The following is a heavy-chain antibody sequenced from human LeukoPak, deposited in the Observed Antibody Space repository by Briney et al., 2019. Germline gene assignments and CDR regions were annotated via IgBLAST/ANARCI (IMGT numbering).Heavy chain of an antibody. Sequence: SVKVSCKASGGTFSSYAISWVRQAPGQGLEWMGRIIPIFGIANYAQKFQGRVTITADKSTSTAYMELSSLRSEDTAVYYCARASDGDYFGIFDYWGQGTLVTVSS. CDR2: IIPIFGIA. D-gene: IGHD4-17*01. V-gene: IGHV1-69*04. CDR3: ARASDGDYFGIFDY. J-gene: IGHJ4*02. CDR1: GGTFSSYA.